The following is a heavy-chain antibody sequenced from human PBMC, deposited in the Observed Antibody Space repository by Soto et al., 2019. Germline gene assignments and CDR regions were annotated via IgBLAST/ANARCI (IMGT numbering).Heavy chain of an antibody. CDR2: ITATGDRT. V-gene: IGHV3-23*01. CDR1: VFSFSTYG. CDR3: ATMNGYFEY. Sequence: GESLKISCADSVFSFSTYGMSWVRQTPGKGLEWVSAITATGDRTYYADSVTGRFTISRDNSKKTHYLQMTSLRAEDTAIYYCATMNGYFEYWGQGTPVTVSS. D-gene: IGHD3-22*01. J-gene: IGHJ4*02.